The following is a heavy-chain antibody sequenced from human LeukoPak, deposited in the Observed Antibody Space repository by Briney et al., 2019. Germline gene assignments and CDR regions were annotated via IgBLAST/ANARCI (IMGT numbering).Heavy chain of an antibody. CDR1: GGSISSYY. D-gene: IGHD2-2*01. CDR3: ARRDCSSTSCYPGY. J-gene: IGHJ4*02. CDR2: IYYSGST. V-gene: IGHV4-59*12. Sequence: PSETLSLTCTVSGGSISSYYWSWIRQPPGKGLEWIGYIYYSGSTNYNPSLKSRVTISVDTSKNQCSLKLSSVTAADTAVYYCARRDCSSTSCYPGYWGQGTLVTVSS.